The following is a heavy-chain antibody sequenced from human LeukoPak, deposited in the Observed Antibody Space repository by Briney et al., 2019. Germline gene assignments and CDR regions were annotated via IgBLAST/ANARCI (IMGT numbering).Heavy chain of an antibody. CDR2: INPSGGST. CDR3: ARREGSDYDSSGYLDY. J-gene: IGHJ4*02. D-gene: IGHD3-22*01. Sequence: GASVKVSCKASGYTFTSYYMHWVRQAPGQGLEWKGIINPSGGSTSYAQKFQGRVTMTRDTSTSTVYMELSSLRSEDTAVYYCARREGSDYDSSGYLDYWGRGTLVTVSS. CDR1: GYTFTSYY. V-gene: IGHV1-46*01.